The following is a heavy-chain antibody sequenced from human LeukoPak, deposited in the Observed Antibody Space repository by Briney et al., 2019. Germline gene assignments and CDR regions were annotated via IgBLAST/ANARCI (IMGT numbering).Heavy chain of an antibody. CDR1: GGSFSGYY. V-gene: IGHV4-34*01. Sequence: SETLSLTCAVYGGSFSGYYWSWIRQPPGKGLEWIGEINHSGSTNYNPSLKSRVTISVDTSKNQFSLKLSSVTAADTAVYYCARGPEGYYVWGSSFDYWGQGTLVTVPS. CDR2: INHSGST. CDR3: ARGPEGYYVWGSSFDY. D-gene: IGHD3-16*01. J-gene: IGHJ4*02.